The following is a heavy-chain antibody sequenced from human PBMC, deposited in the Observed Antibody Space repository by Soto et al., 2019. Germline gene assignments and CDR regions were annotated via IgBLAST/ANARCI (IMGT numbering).Heavy chain of an antibody. J-gene: IGHJ6*02. CDR2: IIPIFGTA. CDR3: ARNPRYDFWSGSLAGGMDV. V-gene: IGHV1-69*06. D-gene: IGHD3-3*01. CDR1: GGTFSSYA. Sequence: ASVKVSCKASGGTFSSYAISWVRQAPGQGLEWMGGIIPIFGTANYAQKFQGRVTITADKSTSTAYMELSSLRSEDTAVYYCARNPRYDFWSGSLAGGMDVWGQGTTVTVSS.